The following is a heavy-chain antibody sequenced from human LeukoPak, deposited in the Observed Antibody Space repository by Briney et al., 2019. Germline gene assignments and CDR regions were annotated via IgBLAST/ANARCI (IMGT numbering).Heavy chain of an antibody. V-gene: IGHV4-59*08. Sequence: SETLSLTCTVSGVSIRSYHWSWIRQSPGKALEWIAYINSRGDTKYNPSLKSRVTISMDTPKNKFSLKVSSVTDADTALYFCARTTSNGTADYWGQGTQVTVSA. D-gene: IGHD2-8*01. J-gene: IGHJ4*02. CDR3: ARTTSNGTADY. CDR1: GVSIRSYH. CDR2: INSRGDT.